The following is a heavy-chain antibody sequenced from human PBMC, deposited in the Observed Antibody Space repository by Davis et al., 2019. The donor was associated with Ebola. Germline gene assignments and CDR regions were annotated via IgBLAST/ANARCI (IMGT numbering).Heavy chain of an antibody. V-gene: IGHV1-69*04. D-gene: IGHD3-3*01. CDR1: GGTFSSYA. Sequence: SVKVSCKASGGTFSSYAISWVRQAPGQGLEWMGRIIPILGIANYAQKFQGRVTITADKSTSTAYMELSSLRAEDTAVYYCAREGPRFLEWLPPGYWGQGTLVTVSS. CDR2: IIPILGIA. CDR3: AREGPRFLEWLPPGY. J-gene: IGHJ4*02.